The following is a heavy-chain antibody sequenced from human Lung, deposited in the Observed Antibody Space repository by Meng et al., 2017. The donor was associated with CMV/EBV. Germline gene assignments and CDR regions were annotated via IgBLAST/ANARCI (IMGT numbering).Heavy chain of an antibody. Sequence: SETLSPTCTVSGGSISSYYWSWIRQPPGKGLEWIGYIYYSGSTNYNPSLKSRVTISVDTSKNQFSLKLSSVTAADTAVYYCARDGSLGYFDYWGQGSLVTVSS. CDR1: GGSISSYY. CDR2: IYYSGST. D-gene: IGHD5-12*01. CDR3: ARDGSLGYFDY. V-gene: IGHV4-59*01. J-gene: IGHJ4*02.